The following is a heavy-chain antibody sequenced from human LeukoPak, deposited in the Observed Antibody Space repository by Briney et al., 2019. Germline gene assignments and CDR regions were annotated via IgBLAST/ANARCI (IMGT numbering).Heavy chain of an antibody. V-gene: IGHV4-39*01. CDR3: ARRGTAYYFDF. J-gene: IGHJ4*02. D-gene: IGHD1-14*01. CDR1: GGSISSSSYY. Sequence: SETLSLTCTVSGGSISSSSYYWGWIRQPPGKELQWIASVYYSGRTNYSPSLKSRVTISVDTSVKQFSLQLNSVTAADTAVYYCARRGTAYYFDFWGQGLLVTVSS. CDR2: VYYSGRT.